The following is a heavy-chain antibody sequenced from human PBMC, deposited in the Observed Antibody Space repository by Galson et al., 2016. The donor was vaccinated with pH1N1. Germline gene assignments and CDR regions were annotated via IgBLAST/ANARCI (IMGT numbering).Heavy chain of an antibody. D-gene: IGHD4-17*01. V-gene: IGHV4-59*01. CDR1: GGSISRSY. J-gene: IGHJ4*02. CDR3: ARYGDYCFYLDY. Sequence: LSLTCTVSGGSISRSYWTWIRPPPGKGLEWIGYIYSSVSTTYSPALQSQVTMSVDTSKDEFSLTQRSVTAAKPAVYFCARYGDYCFYLDYWGQGSLVTVSS. CDR2: IYSSVST.